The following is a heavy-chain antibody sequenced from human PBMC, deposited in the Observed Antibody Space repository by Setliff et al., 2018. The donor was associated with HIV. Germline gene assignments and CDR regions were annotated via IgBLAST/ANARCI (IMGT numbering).Heavy chain of an antibody. J-gene: IGHJ4*02. V-gene: IGHV4-39*01. CDR3: ARPYDSLYG. D-gene: IGHD3-22*01. Sequence: SETLSLTCTVSGGSISNSDFYWGWIRQSPGKGLEWIWSIYYRGATYYNPTLQSRVTISADTSKNQFYLKLTSVTAADTAIYYCARPYDSLYGWGQGVLVTVSS. CDR2: IYYRGAT. CDR1: GGSISNSDFY.